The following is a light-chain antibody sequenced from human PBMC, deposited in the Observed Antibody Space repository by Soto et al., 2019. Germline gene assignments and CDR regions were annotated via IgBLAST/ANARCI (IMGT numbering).Light chain of an antibody. CDR1: SSDIGSYNF. CDR3: SSYTISSVL. CDR2: DVV. Sequence: QSALTPPASVSGSPGQSITISCTGTSSDIGSYNFVSWYQQHPGKAPKLIIFDVVNRPSWVSSRFSGSKSDNTASLTISGLQAEDYSDYYCSSYTISSVLFGVGTKLTVL. J-gene: IGLJ2*01. V-gene: IGLV2-14*03.